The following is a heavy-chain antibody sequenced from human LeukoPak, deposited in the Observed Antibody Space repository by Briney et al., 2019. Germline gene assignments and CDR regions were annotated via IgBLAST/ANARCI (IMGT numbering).Heavy chain of an antibody. D-gene: IGHD6-19*01. V-gene: IGHV3-30*18. Sequence: GGSLRLSCAASGFTFSSFGMHWVRQAPGKGLEWVAVISYDGSNKYYADSVKGRFTISRDNSKNTLYLQMNSLRAEDTAVYYCAKDPYPNSSAWYYFDYWGQGTLVTVSS. CDR3: AKDPYPNSSAWYYFDY. CDR2: ISYDGSNK. CDR1: GFTFSSFG. J-gene: IGHJ4*02.